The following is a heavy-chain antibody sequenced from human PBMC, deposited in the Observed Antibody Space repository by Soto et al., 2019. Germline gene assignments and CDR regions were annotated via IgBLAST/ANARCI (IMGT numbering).Heavy chain of an antibody. V-gene: IGHV1-18*01. CDR2: ISAYNGNT. J-gene: IGHJ3*02. CDR1: GYTFTSYG. Sequence: ASLKVSCKASGYTFTSYGISWVRQAPGQGLEWMGWISAYNGNTNYAQKLQGRVTMTTDTSTSTAYMELRSLRSDDTAVYYCARDLRPIAVAAPKGPGEAFDIWGQGTMVTVSS. D-gene: IGHD6-19*01. CDR3: ARDLRPIAVAAPKGPGEAFDI.